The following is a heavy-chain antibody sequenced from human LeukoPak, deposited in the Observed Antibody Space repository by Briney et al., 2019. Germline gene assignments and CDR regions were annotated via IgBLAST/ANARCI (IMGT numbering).Heavy chain of an antibody. J-gene: IGHJ4*02. CDR2: ISSSSSTI. Sequence: PGWSLRLSCAASGFTFSSYSMNWVRQAPGKGLEWVSYISSSSSTIYYADSVKGRFTISRDNAKNSLYLQMNSLRAEDTAVYYCARDIDYYDSSGYYYWGQGTLVTVSS. V-gene: IGHV3-48*01. CDR3: ARDIDYYDSSGYYY. D-gene: IGHD3-22*01. CDR1: GFTFSSYS.